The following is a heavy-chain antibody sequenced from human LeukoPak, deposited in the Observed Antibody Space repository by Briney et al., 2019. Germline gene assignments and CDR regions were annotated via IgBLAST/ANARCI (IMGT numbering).Heavy chain of an antibody. Sequence: GASVKVSCKASGYTFTSYDINWVRQATGQGLEWMGWMNPNSGNTGYAQKFQGRVTITRNTSISTAYMELSSLRSEDTAVYYCARATPYYDILTGSNDAFDIWGQGTMVTVSS. CDR3: ARATPYYDILTGSNDAFDI. D-gene: IGHD3-9*01. CDR2: MNPNSGNT. J-gene: IGHJ3*02. CDR1: GYTFTSYD. V-gene: IGHV1-8*03.